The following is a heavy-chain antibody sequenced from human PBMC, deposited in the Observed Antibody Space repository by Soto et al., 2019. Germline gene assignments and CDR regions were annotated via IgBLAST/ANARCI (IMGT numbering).Heavy chain of an antibody. CDR3: ARDRGGYSYGYADY. CDR2: FIPILGAP. D-gene: IGHD5-18*01. CDR1: GGTFSSQA. J-gene: IGHJ4*02. Sequence: SVKVSCKVSGGTFSSQAISWVRQAPGQRLEWMGVFIPILGAPKYAQNFRDRVTITADESTSTAYMELSSLRSEDTAVYYCARDRGGYSYGYADYWGPGTRVTVSS. V-gene: IGHV1-69*13.